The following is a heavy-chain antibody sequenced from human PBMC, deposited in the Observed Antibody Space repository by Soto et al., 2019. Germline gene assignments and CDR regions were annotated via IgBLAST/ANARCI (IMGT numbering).Heavy chain of an antibody. D-gene: IGHD6-13*01. Sequence: PGGSLRLSCTASGFTFCNYAMSWVRQAPGKGLECVSAVSGSGDSTFYADSVKGRFTISRDNSKNTLYLQMNSLRAEDTAVYYCAKDDNSWQLFDYWGQGTLVTVSS. CDR2: VSGSGDST. CDR1: GFTFCNYA. CDR3: AKDDNSWQLFDY. V-gene: IGHV3-23*01. J-gene: IGHJ4*02.